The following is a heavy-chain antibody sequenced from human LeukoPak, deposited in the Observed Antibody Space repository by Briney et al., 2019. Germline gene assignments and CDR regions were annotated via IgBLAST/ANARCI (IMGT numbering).Heavy chain of an antibody. V-gene: IGHV3-9*01. CDR1: GFTFDDYA. Sequence: GRSLRLSCAASGFTFDDYAMHWVRQAPGKGLEWVSGITWNSGSIGYADSVRGRFTISRDNAKNSLYLQMNSLRAEDTALYYCAKDTGVYCSSTSCFRYFDYWGQGTLVPVSS. CDR2: ITWNSGSI. J-gene: IGHJ4*02. CDR3: AKDTGVYCSSTSCFRYFDY. D-gene: IGHD2-2*01.